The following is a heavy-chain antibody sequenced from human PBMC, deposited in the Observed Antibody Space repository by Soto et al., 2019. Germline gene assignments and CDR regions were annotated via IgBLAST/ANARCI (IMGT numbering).Heavy chain of an antibody. CDR2: IYYSGST. D-gene: IGHD3-10*01. Sequence: PSETLSLTCTVSGGSISSGGYYWSWIHQHPGKGLEWIGYIYYSGSTYYNPSLKSRVTISVDTSKNQFSLKLSSVTAADTAVYYCASNLLESLNYYGSGRGYYYYGMDVWGQGTTVTVSS. CDR3: ASNLLESLNYYGSGRGYYYYGMDV. CDR1: GGSISSGGYY. J-gene: IGHJ6*02. V-gene: IGHV4-31*03.